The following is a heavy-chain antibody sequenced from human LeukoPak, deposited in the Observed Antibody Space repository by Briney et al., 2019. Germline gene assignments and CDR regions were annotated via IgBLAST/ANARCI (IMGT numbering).Heavy chain of an antibody. D-gene: IGHD6-19*01. CDR3: AKAVAGPDDY. CDR2: ISGSGDST. Sequence: GGSLRLSCAASGFTFSSYAMSWVRQAPGKGLELVSAISGSGDSTYYADSVKGRFTISRDNSKNTLYLQMNSLRAEDTAVYYCAKAVAGPDDYWGQGTLVTVSS. CDR1: GFTFSSYA. J-gene: IGHJ4*02. V-gene: IGHV3-23*01.